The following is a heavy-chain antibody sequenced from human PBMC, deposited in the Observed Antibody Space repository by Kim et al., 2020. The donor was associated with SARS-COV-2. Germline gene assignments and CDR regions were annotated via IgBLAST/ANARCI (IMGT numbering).Heavy chain of an antibody. J-gene: IGHJ6*02. D-gene: IGHD2-2*01. CDR2: INHSGST. Sequence: SETLSLTCAVYGGSFSGYYWSWIRQPPGKGLEWIGEINHSGSTNYNPSLKSRVTISVDTSKNQFSLKLSSVTAADTAVYYCARAIVVVPAAGDYYYYYYGMDVWGQGTTVTVSS. CDR3: ARAIVVVPAAGDYYYYYYGMDV. V-gene: IGHV4-34*01. CDR1: GGSFSGYY.